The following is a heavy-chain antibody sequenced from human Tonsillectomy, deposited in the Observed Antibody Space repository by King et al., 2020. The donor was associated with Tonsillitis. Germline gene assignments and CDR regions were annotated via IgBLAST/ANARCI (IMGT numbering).Heavy chain of an antibody. J-gene: IGHJ5*02. V-gene: IGHV3-53*04. D-gene: IGHD2-2*01. CDR2: IYSGGST. CDR1: GFTVSSNY. Sequence: VQLVESGGGLVQPGGSLRLSCAASGFTVSSNYTSWVRQAPGKGLEWVSVIYSGGSTYYADSVKGRFTISRHNSKNTLYLQMNSLRAEDTAVYYCARTGYCSSTSCPFPWFDPWGQGTLVTVSS. CDR3: ARTGYCSSTSCPFPWFDP.